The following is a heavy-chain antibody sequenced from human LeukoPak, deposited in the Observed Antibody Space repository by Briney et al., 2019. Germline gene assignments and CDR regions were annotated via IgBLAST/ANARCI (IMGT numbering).Heavy chain of an antibody. D-gene: IGHD3-22*01. CDR2: INPNSGGT. V-gene: IGHV1-2*02. CDR3: ARGGGPIYYDSSGYLYYFDY. J-gene: IGHJ4*02. Sequence: ASVKVSCKASGYTFTGYYMHWVRQAPGQGLEWMGWINPNSGGTNYAQKFQGRVTMTRDTSTSTVYMELSSLRSEDTAVYYCARGGGPIYYDSSGYLYYFDYWGQGTLVTVSS. CDR1: GYTFTGYY.